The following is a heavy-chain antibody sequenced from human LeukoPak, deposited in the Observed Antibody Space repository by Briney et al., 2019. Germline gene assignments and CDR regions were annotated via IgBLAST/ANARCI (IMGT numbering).Heavy chain of an antibody. CDR2: IFYSGST. CDR1: GGSISSTSYY. CDR3: ARRMGGAPFDR. D-gene: IGHD1-26*01. V-gene: IGHV4-39*01. J-gene: IGHJ4*02. Sequence: SGTLSLTCTVSGGSISSTSYYWVWIRQPPGKGLEWIGSIFYSGSTYYKPSLKSRVTISVDTSKNQFSLKLSSVTAADTAVYYCARRMGGAPFDRWGQGALVTVSS.